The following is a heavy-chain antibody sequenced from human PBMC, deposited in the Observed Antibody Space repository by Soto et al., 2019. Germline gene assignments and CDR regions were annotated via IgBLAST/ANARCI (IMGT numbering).Heavy chain of an antibody. V-gene: IGHV4-4*02. J-gene: IGHJ6*02. CDR2: IYHSGST. CDR1: GGSISSSNW. CDR3: AASCVGCGGLNYYGMDV. D-gene: IGHD2-21*01. Sequence: SETLSLTCAVSGGSISSSNWWSWVRQPPGKGLEWIGEIYHSGSTNYNPSLKSRVTISVDKSKNQFSLKLNSVTAADTAVYYCAASCVGCGGLNYYGMDVWGQGTTVTVSS.